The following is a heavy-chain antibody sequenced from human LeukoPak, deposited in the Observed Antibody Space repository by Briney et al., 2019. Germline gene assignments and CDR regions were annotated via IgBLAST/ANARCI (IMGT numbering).Heavy chain of an antibody. CDR2: IYTRGST. Sequence: SQTLSLTCILSGGSISSGSYYWSWIRQPAGKGLEWIGRIYTRGSTNYNPSLKSRVPISVDTSKTQFSLELSSVTAAGTAVYYCARITAAKQDAFDIGGQGTMVTVSS. CDR3: ARITAAKQDAFDI. V-gene: IGHV4-61*02. CDR1: GGSISSGSYY. J-gene: IGHJ3*02. D-gene: IGHD2-2*01.